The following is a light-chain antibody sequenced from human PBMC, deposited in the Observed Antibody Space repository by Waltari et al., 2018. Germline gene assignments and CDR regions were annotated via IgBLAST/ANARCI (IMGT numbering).Light chain of an antibody. J-gene: IGLJ1*01. Sequence: QSALTQPRSVSGSPGQSVTISCTGTSSDVGAFNYVSWYQQYPGKAPKFMIYDVSKRPSGVPERFSGSKSGTTASLTISGLQPEDEADYYCCSYGTSPLYVFGTGTKVTVL. CDR3: CSYGTSPLYV. V-gene: IGLV2-11*01. CDR1: SSDVGAFNY. CDR2: DVS.